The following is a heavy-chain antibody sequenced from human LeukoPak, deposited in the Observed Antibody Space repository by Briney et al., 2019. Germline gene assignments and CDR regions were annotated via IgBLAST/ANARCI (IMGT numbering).Heavy chain of an antibody. CDR3: AREGFDI. V-gene: IGHV3-74*01. CDR2: INTDGSIT. J-gene: IGHJ3*02. CDR1: GFTFDDYA. Sequence: GGSLRLSCAASGFTFDDYAMHWVRQAPGKGLMWVSRINTDGSITSYVDSVRGRFTISRDNAKNTLYLQMNSLRAEDTAMYYCAREGFDIWGQGTMVTVSS.